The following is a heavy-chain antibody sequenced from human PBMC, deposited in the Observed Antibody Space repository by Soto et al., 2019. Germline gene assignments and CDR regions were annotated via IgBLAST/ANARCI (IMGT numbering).Heavy chain of an antibody. CDR3: ASLVYSSGCYYFDY. Sequence: VQLQESGPGLVKSSEIVYLTCTVSGGSISSSYWAWIRQPVGKGLEYIGRIYTNDRASYNPSFKSRVTMSVDVSKNQFSLQMSSVTAAYTAVYFCASLVYSSGCYYFDYWGPGRLVTVS. CDR1: GGSISSSY. D-gene: IGHD3-10*01. J-gene: IGHJ4*02. CDR2: IYTNDRA. V-gene: IGHV4-4*07.